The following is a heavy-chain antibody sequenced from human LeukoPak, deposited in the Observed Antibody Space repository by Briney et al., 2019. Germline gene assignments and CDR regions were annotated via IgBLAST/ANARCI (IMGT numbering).Heavy chain of an antibody. Sequence: SETLSLTCTVSGGSISSSSYYWGWIRQPPGKGLEWIGSIYYSGNTYYSPSLKSRVTISVDTSKNQFSLKLNSVTAADTAVYYCARQRSSSGDIDFWDQGTLVTVSS. CDR3: ARQRSSSGDIDF. V-gene: IGHV4-39*01. J-gene: IGHJ4*02. CDR1: GGSISSSSYY. CDR2: IYYSGNT. D-gene: IGHD6-25*01.